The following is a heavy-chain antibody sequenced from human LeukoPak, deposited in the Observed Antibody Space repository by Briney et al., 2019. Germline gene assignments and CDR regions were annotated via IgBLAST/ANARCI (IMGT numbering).Heavy chain of an antibody. D-gene: IGHD3-22*01. Sequence: GSSVKVSCKASGGTFSSYAISWVRQAPGQGLEWMGGIIPIFGTANYAQKFQGRVTITADESTSTAYMELSSLRSEDTAVYYCATATMYYYDSSGSVYWGQGTLVTVSS. CDR2: IIPIFGTA. V-gene: IGHV1-69*01. J-gene: IGHJ4*02. CDR3: ATATMYYYDSSGSVY. CDR1: GGTFSSYA.